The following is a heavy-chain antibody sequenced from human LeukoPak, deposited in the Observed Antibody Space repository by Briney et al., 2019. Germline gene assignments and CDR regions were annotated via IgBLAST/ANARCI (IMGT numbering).Heavy chain of an antibody. Sequence: SETLSLTCTVSGGSISSSGYYWGWIRQPPGKGLEWMGSISYSGSTYYHPSLKSRVTISQDTSKNQFSLKLSSVTAADTAVYYCARASSDYDSSGYYHFDYWGQGTLVTVSS. V-gene: IGHV4-39*07. CDR2: ISYSGST. D-gene: IGHD3-22*01. J-gene: IGHJ4*02. CDR3: ARASSDYDSSGYYHFDY. CDR1: GGSISSSGYY.